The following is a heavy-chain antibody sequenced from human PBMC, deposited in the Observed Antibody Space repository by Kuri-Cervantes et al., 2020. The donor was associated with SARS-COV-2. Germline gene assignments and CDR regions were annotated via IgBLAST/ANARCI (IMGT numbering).Heavy chain of an antibody. J-gene: IGHJ4*02. CDR2: IDWDDDK. D-gene: IGHD6-19*01. Sequence: SGPTLVKPTQTLTLTCTFSGFSLSTSGMCVSWIRQPPGKALEWLARIDWDDDKYYSTSLKTRLTISKDTSKNQVVLTMTNMDPVDTATYYCAHSQDSGWFSETSYYFDYWGQGTLVTVSS. CDR1: GFSLSTSGMC. CDR3: AHSQDSGWFSETSYYFDY. V-gene: IGHV2-70*12.